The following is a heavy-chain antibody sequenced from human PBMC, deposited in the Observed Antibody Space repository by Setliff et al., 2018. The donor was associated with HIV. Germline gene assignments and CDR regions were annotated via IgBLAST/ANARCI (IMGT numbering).Heavy chain of an antibody. Sequence: PSETLSLTCSVSGGSIRSGSYFWSWIRQPVGKGLEWTGHVFATGPTNYNPSLGTRITISVDTSKNQFSLTLRSVTAADTAVYYCARAAYSGTYLWEPATDLWGRGSLVTVSS. CDR3: ARAAYSGTYLWEPATDL. CDR1: GGSIRSGSYF. V-gene: IGHV4-61*09. CDR2: VFATGPT. J-gene: IGHJ2*01. D-gene: IGHD3-16*01.